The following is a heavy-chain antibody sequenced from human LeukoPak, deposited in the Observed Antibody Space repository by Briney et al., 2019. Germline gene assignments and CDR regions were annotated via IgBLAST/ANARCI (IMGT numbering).Heavy chain of an antibody. CDR1: GGSISTYD. Sequence: SETLSLTCTVSGGSISTYDWTWIRQPPGKGLEWMGYIYYSGSTNYNPSLKSRLTISVDTSKNQFSLKLNSVIAADTAVYYCARGARRDGYNFDYWGQGTLVTVSS. CDR2: IYYSGST. D-gene: IGHD5-24*01. V-gene: IGHV4-59*01. J-gene: IGHJ4*02. CDR3: ARGARRDGYNFDY.